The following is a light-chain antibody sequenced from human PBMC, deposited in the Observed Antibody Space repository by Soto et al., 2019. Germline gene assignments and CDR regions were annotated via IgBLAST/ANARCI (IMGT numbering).Light chain of an antibody. CDR2: KAS. CDR3: QQLNSYPIT. CDR1: QSIGSW. J-gene: IGKJ5*01. V-gene: IGKV1-5*03. Sequence: DIQLTQSPSSLSASVGDRITITCRASQSIGSWLAWYQQKPGKAPKLLIYKASSLESGVPSRFSGSGSGTEFTLTISSLQPEDFATYYCQQLNSYPITFGQGTRLEIK.